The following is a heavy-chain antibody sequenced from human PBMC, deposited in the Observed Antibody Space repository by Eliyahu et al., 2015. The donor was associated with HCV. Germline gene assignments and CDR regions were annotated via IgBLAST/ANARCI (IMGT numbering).Heavy chain of an antibody. CDR2: ITPSGDRT. V-gene: IGHV1-46*01. J-gene: IGHJ5*02. CDR1: GHPFSGNX. CDR3: ARDVGWAPGGP. D-gene: IGHD6-19*01. Sequence: QVQVVQSGAEVRKPGASVKLSXRXXGHPFSGNXVHWVRQAXGQGLEWVGIITPSGDRTTYAQKVQGRVTMTRDTSTSTVYMELHSLRSEDTAVYYCARDVGWAPGGPWGQGTLVTVSS.